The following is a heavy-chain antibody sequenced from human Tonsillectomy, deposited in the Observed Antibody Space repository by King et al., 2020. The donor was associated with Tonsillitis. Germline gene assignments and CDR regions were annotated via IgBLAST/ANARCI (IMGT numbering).Heavy chain of an antibody. J-gene: IGHJ4*02. V-gene: IGHV3-7*03. CDR1: GFTFSTYW. Sequence: VQLVESGGGLVQPGGSLRLSCAASGFTFSTYWMSWVRQAPGKGLEWVANIKHNGSDKYYVDSVKGRFTICRDNANLSLFLQMHSLRAEDTDLYYCARVGYSSSWYPYFYYWGQGTLVTVSS. CDR3: ARVGYSSSWYPYFYY. CDR2: IKHNGSDK. D-gene: IGHD6-13*01.